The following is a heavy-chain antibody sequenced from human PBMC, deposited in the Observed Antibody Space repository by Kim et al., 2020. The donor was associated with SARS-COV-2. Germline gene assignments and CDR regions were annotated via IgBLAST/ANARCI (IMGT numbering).Heavy chain of an antibody. Sequence: SVQGRFTITRDNSKNTLYLQMNSLRAEDTAVYYCAKDRGQLGDLFDFDYWGQGTLVTVSS. V-gene: IGHV3-23*01. J-gene: IGHJ4*02. D-gene: IGHD3-10*01. CDR3: AKDRGQLGDLFDFDY.